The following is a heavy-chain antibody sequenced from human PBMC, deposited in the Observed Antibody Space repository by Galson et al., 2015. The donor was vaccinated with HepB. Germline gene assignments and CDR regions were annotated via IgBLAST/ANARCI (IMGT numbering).Heavy chain of an antibody. J-gene: IGHJ3*02. CDR1: GFTFSSYS. CDR3: ARGEWGYFDWSFDAFDI. Sequence: SLRLSCAASGFTFSSYSMNWVRQAPGKGLEWVSSISSSSSYIYYADSVKGRFTISRDNAKNSLYLQMNSLRAEDTAVYYCARGEWGYFDWSFDAFDIWGQGTMVTVSS. V-gene: IGHV3-21*01. CDR2: ISSSSSYI. D-gene: IGHD3-9*01.